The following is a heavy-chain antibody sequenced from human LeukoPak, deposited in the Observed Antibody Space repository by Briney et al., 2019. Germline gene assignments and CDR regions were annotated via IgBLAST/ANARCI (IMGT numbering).Heavy chain of an antibody. D-gene: IGHD2-2*01. V-gene: IGHV3-30*02. J-gene: IGHJ1*01. CDR2: IRYDGSNK. CDR3: AKDGTVVVPAAPPGHFQH. CDR1: GFTFSSYG. Sequence: GGSLRLSCAASGFTFSSYGMHWVRQAPGKGLEWVAFIRYDGSNKYYADSVKGRFTISRDNSKNTLYLQMNSLRAEDTAVYYCAKDGTVVVPAAPPGHFQHWGQGTLVTVSS.